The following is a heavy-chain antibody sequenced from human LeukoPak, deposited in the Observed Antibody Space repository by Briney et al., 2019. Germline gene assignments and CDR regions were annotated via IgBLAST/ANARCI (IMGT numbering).Heavy chain of an antibody. V-gene: IGHV1-18*01. CDR2: ISANSGNT. J-gene: IGHJ4*02. Sequence: ASVKVSCKPSGYTFTDNGISWVRQAPGEGLEWMGWISANSGNTKSAQRFQGRVTMTTETSSSTVYMELRSLRSDDTAVYYCARDKNYRFDYWGQGTLVTVPS. CDR1: GYTFTDNG. CDR3: ARDKNYRFDY. D-gene: IGHD5-24*01.